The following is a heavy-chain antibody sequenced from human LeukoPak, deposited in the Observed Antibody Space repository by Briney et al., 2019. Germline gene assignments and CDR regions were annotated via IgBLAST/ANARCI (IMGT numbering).Heavy chain of an antibody. D-gene: IGHD6-13*01. CDR1: GSSISSGGYS. Sequence: SQTLSLTCAVSGSSISSGGYSWTWIRQPPGKGLECIGYIYDSGSTYYNPSLESRVTMSVDRSENQFSLNLSSVTAADTAVYYCARHETSSSWTSSFDYWGQGTLVTVSS. V-gene: IGHV4-30-2*01. CDR2: IYDSGST. CDR3: ARHETSSSWTSSFDY. J-gene: IGHJ4*02.